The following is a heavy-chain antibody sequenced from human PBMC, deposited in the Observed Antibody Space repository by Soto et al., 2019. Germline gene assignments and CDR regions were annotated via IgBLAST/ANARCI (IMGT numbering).Heavy chain of an antibody. CDR3: AREYSSSSQYLYFDV. D-gene: IGHD6-6*01. J-gene: IGHJ2*01. CDR2: IIPITGTT. Sequence: QVQLVQSGAEVKKPGSSVKVSCKVSGGIFSSYAIGWVRQAPGQGLEWMAGIIPITGTTNHAQKFQGRVTVTAYESTTTVYMELSSLTAEDTAVYYCAREYSSSSQYLYFDVWGRGTLVTVSS. CDR1: GGIFSSYA. V-gene: IGHV1-69*01.